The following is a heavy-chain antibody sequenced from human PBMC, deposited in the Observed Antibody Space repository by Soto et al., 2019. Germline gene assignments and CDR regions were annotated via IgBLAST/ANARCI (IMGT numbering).Heavy chain of an antibody. CDR1: GYTFTSYY. Sequence: ASVKVSCKASGYTFTSYYMHWVRQAPGQGLEWMGIINPSGGSTSYAQKFQGRVTMTRGTSTSTVYMELSSLRSEDTAVYYCALAGTIFGVAPNYYFDYWGQGTLVTVSS. CDR2: INPSGGST. D-gene: IGHD3-3*01. CDR3: ALAGTIFGVAPNYYFDY. J-gene: IGHJ4*02. V-gene: IGHV1-46*03.